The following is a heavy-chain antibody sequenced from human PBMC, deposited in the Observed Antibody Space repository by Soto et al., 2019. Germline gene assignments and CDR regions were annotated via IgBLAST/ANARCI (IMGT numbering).Heavy chain of an antibody. CDR3: ARRITTMPFDY. V-gene: IGHV3-30-3*01. CDR1: GFTFSSYA. D-gene: IGHD3-22*01. Sequence: LRLSCAASGFTFSSYAMHWVRQAPGKGLEWVAVISYDGSNKYYADSVKGRFTISRDNSKNTLYLQMNSLRAEDTAVYYCARRITTMPFDYWGQGTLVTVSS. J-gene: IGHJ4*02. CDR2: ISYDGSNK.